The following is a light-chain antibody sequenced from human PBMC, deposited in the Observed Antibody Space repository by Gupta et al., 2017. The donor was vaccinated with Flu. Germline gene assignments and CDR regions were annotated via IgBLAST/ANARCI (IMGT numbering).Light chain of an antibody. CDR2: ATS. CDR3: QQSCSLPYT. CDR1: ETISVNS. V-gene: IGKV1-39*01. J-gene: IGKJ2*01. Sequence: DIQVTQFPSSLSASVGDRVAITCRTSETISVNSLNWYQQKPGKAPRVLIYATSNLRSGVPSRFSGSVSGNDFTLTITSLQREDFATYYCQQSCSLPYTFGQGTTLQIK.